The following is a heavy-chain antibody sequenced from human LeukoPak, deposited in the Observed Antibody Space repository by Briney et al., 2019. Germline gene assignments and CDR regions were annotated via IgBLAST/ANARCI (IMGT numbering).Heavy chain of an antibody. Sequence: TGGSLRLSCAASGFTVSSNYMSWVCQAPGKGLEWVSVIYSGGSTYYADSVKGRFTISRDNSKNTLYLQMNSLRAEDTAVYYCARDLSPYYYDSSGAFDIWGQGTMVTVSS. CDR1: GFTVSSNY. CDR2: IYSGGST. CDR3: ARDLSPYYYDSSGAFDI. D-gene: IGHD3-22*01. J-gene: IGHJ3*02. V-gene: IGHV3-53*01.